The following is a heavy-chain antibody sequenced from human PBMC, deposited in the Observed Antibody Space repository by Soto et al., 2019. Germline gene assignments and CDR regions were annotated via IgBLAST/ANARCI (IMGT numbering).Heavy chain of an antibody. CDR1: GFTFDDYA. CDR3: ARIGYFDY. Sequence: GGSLRLSCAASGFTFDDYAMHWVRQAPGKGLEWVSGISSSSSNICYADSVKGRFTISRDNAKNSLYLQMNSLRAEDTAVYYCARIGYFDYWGQGTLVTVSS. CDR2: ISSSSSNI. J-gene: IGHJ4*02. V-gene: IGHV3-21*01.